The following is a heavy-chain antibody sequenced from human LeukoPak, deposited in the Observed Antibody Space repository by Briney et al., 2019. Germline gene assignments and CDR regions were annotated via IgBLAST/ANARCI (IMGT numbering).Heavy chain of an antibody. D-gene: IGHD3/OR15-3a*01. Sequence: SETLSLTCAVYGGSFSGYYWSWIRQPPGKGREWIGEINHSGSTNYNPSLKSRVTIAVDTSENQFSMKLTSVTAADTAVYYCAREGGLLDTSSYWYFDLWGRGTLVTVSS. J-gene: IGHJ2*01. CDR1: GGSFSGYY. V-gene: IGHV4-34*01. CDR2: INHSGST. CDR3: AREGGLLDTSSYWYFDL.